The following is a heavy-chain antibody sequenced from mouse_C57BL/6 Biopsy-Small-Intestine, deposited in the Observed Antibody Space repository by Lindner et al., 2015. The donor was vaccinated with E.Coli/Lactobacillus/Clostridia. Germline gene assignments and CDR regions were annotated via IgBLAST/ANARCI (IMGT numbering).Heavy chain of an antibody. J-gene: IGHJ3*01. CDR3: ARDSGNCNDKVCYFDP. V-gene: IGHV1-84*02. CDR1: GYTFTAHG. Sequence: SVKVSCKASGYTFTAHGMHWMRQAPGQRPEWMGWINVGSGNTKYSQNFQGRITITRDTSATAVYMEMSSLKSDDTAVYYCARDSGNCNDKVCYFDPWGQGTLVTVS. D-gene: IGHD2-1*01. CDR2: INVGSGNT.